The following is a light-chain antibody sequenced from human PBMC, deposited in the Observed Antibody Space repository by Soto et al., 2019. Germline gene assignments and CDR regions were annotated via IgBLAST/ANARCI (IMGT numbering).Light chain of an antibody. J-gene: IGKJ5*01. CDR2: DAS. CDR1: QSIGTW. V-gene: IGKV1-5*01. Sequence: DIHVTQSPSTLSASVGDRVTITCGASQSIGTWLAWYQQKPGRAPKLLIYDASTLESGVPSRFSGSGSETEFTLTISRLQPDDFATYFCHSRAFGQGTRLEIK. CDR3: HSRA.